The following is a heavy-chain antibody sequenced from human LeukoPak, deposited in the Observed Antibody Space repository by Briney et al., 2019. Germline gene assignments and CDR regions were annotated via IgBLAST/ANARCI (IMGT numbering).Heavy chain of an antibody. J-gene: IGHJ4*02. D-gene: IGHD1-26*01. CDR1: GFNFNYAW. V-gene: IGHV3-15*01. CDR2: IRSKKDGEIT. CDR3: AKGGPRGTYFDY. Sequence: GGSLRLSCAASGFNFNYAWMSWVRQAPGKGLEWVARIRSKKDGEITDYAAPVKGRFSISRDDSKNTVFLQMSILKTEDTAVYYCAKGGPRGTYFDYWGQGNLVTASS.